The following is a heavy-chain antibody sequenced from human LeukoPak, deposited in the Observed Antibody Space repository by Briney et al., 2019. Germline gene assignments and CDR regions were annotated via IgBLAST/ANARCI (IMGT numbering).Heavy chain of an antibody. CDR2: IHYSGST. D-gene: IGHD5-12*01. CDR1: GGSISSSSYY. J-gene: IGHJ3*01. CDR3: ASGYHNAFDF. V-gene: IGHV4-61*01. Sequence: SETLSLTCTVSGGSISSSSYYWSCIRQPPGKGLEWIGYIHYSGSTNYNPSLKSRVTLSVDMSKNQFSLNLSSVTAADTAVYYCASGYHNAFDFWGQGTMVTVSS.